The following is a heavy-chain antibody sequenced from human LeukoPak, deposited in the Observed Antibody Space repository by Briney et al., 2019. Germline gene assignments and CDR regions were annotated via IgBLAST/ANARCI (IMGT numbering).Heavy chain of an antibody. CDR2: ISAGGNDT. CDR1: GFTFSNYD. Sequence: GGSLRLSCAASGFTFSNYDMGWVRQAPGKGLEWVSVISAGGNDTLYADSVRGRFTISRDNSRNAVDLQMNSLRAEDTAVYYCGKRSTSLRGRGNYWGQGALVTVSS. D-gene: IGHD2-2*01. V-gene: IGHV3-23*01. J-gene: IGHJ4*02. CDR3: GKRSTSLRGRGNY.